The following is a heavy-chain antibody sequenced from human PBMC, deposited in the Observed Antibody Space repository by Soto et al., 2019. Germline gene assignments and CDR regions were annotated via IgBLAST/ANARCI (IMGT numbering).Heavy chain of an antibody. CDR2: ISWSSGSI. CDR1: GFTFDDYA. J-gene: IGHJ6*02. V-gene: IGHV3-9*01. D-gene: IGHD2-2*01. Sequence: PGGSLRLSCAASGFTFDDYAMHWVRQAPGKGLEWVSGISWSSGSIGYADSVKGRFTISRDNAKNSLYLQMNSLRAEDTALYYCAKVGYCSSTSCWRHYYYGMDVWGQGTTVTVSS. CDR3: AKVGYCSSTSCWRHYYYGMDV.